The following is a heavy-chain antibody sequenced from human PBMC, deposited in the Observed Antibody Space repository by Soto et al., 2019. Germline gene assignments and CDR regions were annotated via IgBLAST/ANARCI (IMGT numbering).Heavy chain of an antibody. V-gene: IGHV4-59*08. CDR1: GGSISSYY. D-gene: IGHD4-17*01. CDR3: ARLYYGDSRAFDI. J-gene: IGHJ3*02. CDR2: IYYSGST. Sequence: SETQSLTCTVSGGSISSYYWSWIRQPPGKGLEWIGYIYYSGSTNYNPSLKSRVTISVDTSKNQFSLKLSSVTAADTAVYYCARLYYGDSRAFDIWGQGTMVTVSS.